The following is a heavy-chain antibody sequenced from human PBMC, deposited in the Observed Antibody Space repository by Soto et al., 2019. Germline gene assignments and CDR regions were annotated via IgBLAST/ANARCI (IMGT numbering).Heavy chain of an antibody. Sequence: ESGGGAVPPGRSLRLSCAASGFTFSRYDIHWVRQAPGKGLEWVALISYDGSNQYFGDSVKVRFTISRDNSKDTVSLRMNSLRVEDTAVYSCVRDFDNRRGGDAFDIWVRGTMVTVSS. CDR1: GFTFSRYD. J-gene: IGHJ3*02. V-gene: IGHV3-30*03. CDR2: ISYDGSNQ. D-gene: IGHD3-9*01. CDR3: VRDFDNRRGGDAFDI.